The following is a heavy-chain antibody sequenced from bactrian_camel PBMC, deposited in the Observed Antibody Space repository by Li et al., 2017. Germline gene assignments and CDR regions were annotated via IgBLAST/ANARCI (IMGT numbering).Heavy chain of an antibody. CDR3: AARADCSGDDCDGAYKY. J-gene: IGHJ4*01. CDR1: DDPTSKYFMDDTYC. CDR2: IDNDGTT. Sequence: HVQLVESGGGSVQPGGSMRLSCKVTDDPTSKYFMDDTYCMGWFRQAPGKGREEVAHIDNDGTTKYADSVKGRFTVSRDNAKNTLYLQSNSLKTEDTAMYYCAARADCSGDDCDGAYKYWGQGTQVTVS. D-gene: IGHD1*01. V-gene: IGHV3S1*01.